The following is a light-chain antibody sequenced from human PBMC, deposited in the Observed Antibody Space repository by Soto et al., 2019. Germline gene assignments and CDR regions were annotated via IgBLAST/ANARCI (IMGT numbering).Light chain of an antibody. CDR3: FSFTTTSPHV. V-gene: IGLV2-14*01. CDR2: EVS. Sequence: QSVLTQPASVSGSPGQSITISCTGTGSDVGGYNSVSWFQQHPSKAPKLIIYEVSHRPSGVSIRFSGSKSGNTASLTISGLQAEYEAEYFCFSFTTTSPHVFGTGTKVTV. J-gene: IGLJ1*01. CDR1: GSDVGGYNS.